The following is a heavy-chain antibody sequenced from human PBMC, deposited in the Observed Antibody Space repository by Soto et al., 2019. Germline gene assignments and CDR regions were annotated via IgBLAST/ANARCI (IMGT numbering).Heavy chain of an antibody. V-gene: IGHV3-23*01. CDR1: GFTFSSHA. Sequence: VGSLRISCAVSGFTFSSHAMSWVRQAPGKGLEWVSSTIDSGGRSYHADSVRGRFTISRDNSKNTLYLQMNSLRADDTAIYYCAKDKMEQRLVRGYYDYWGQGALVTVSS. CDR2: TIDSGGRS. D-gene: IGHD6-13*01. J-gene: IGHJ4*02. CDR3: AKDKMEQRLVRGYYDY.